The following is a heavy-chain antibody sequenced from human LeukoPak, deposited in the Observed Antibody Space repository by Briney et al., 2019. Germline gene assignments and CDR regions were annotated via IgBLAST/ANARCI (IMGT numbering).Heavy chain of an antibody. Sequence: PSETLSLTCAVYGGSFSGYYWSWIRQPPGKGLEWIGEINHSGSTNYNPSLKSRVTISVDTSKNQFSLKLSSVTAADTAVYYCARGSLIVVVPAAIITGYFDYWGQGTLVTVSS. CDR2: INHSGST. D-gene: IGHD2-2*02. V-gene: IGHV4-34*01. CDR1: GGSFSGYY. CDR3: ARGSLIVVVPAAIITGYFDY. J-gene: IGHJ4*02.